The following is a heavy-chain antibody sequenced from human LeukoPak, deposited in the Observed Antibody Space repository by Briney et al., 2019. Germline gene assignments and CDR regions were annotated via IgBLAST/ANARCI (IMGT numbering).Heavy chain of an antibody. CDR2: IYYSGST. J-gene: IGHJ4*02. CDR3: ARHESIVVVVAARGFDY. V-gene: IGHV4-39*01. Sequence: SETLSLTCTVSGGSISSSSHYWGWLRQPPGKGLEWIGSIYYSGSTSYNSSLKSRVTISVDTSKKQFSLKLSSVTAADTAVYYCARHESIVVVVAARGFDYWGQGTLVTVSS. D-gene: IGHD2-15*01. CDR1: GGSISSSSHY.